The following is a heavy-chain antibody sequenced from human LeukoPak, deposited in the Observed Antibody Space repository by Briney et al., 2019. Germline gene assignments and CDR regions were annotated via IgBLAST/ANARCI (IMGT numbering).Heavy chain of an antibody. CDR2: IYYSGSS. CDR3: ARRRYYDSTGYLD. Sequence: SETLSLTCSVPGGFISSSSYYWGWIRQPPGKGLEWIGDIYYSGSSYYDPSLKSRVAISIDTSKNQFSLRLSPVTAADSATYYCARRRYYDSTGYLDWGQGTLVTVSS. D-gene: IGHD3-22*01. CDR1: GGFISSSSYY. J-gene: IGHJ1*01. V-gene: IGHV4-39*01.